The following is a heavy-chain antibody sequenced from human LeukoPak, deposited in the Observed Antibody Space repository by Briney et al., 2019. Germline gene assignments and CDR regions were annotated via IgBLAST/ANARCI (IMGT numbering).Heavy chain of an antibody. CDR2: IYTSGST. J-gene: IGHJ3*02. CDR1: GGSISSYY. CDR3: ARVIRRDGYNYDGFVI. V-gene: IGHV4-4*07. Sequence: SETLSLTCTVSGGSISSYYWSWIRQPAGKGLEWIGRIYTSGSTNYNPSLKSRVTMSVDTSKNQFSLKLSSVTAADTAVYYCARVIRRDGYNYDGFVIWGQGTMVTVSS. D-gene: IGHD5-24*01.